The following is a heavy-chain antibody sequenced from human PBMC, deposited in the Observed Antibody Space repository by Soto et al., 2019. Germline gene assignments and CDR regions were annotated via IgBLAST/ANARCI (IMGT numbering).Heavy chain of an antibody. CDR1: AFTFSDFG. CDR2: ISYDGSMK. CDR3: TKAPASGSYWYFDS. Sequence: QVQLVESGGGVVQPGKSLRLSCSASAFTFSDFGMHWVRQAPGKGLEWVAVISYDGSMKYYADSVKGRFTISRDNSKNTLYLQMNSLRAEDTALYYCTKAPASGSYWYFDSWGRGTLVTVS. D-gene: IGHD1-26*01. V-gene: IGHV3-30*18. J-gene: IGHJ2*01.